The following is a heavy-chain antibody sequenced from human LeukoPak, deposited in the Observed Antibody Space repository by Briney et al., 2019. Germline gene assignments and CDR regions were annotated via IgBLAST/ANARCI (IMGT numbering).Heavy chain of an antibody. V-gene: IGHV3-48*04. CDR1: GFIFSTYT. CDR2: ISDSGGTT. D-gene: IGHD6-13*01. J-gene: IGHJ4*02. Sequence: PGGSLRLSCAASGFIFSTYTMTWVRQAPGKGLEWVSGISDSGGTTHYADSVKGRFTISRDNAKNSLYLQMNSLRAEDTAVYYCARESSSSFDYWGQGTLVTVSS. CDR3: ARESSSSFDY.